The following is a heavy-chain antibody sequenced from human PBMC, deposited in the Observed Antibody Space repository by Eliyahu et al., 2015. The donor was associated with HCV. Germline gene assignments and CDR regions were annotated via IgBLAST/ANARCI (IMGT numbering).Heavy chain of an antibody. V-gene: IGHV4-59*01. D-gene: IGHD6-19*01. CDR3: ASGGGGIAVAGTGGWFDP. Sequence: QVQLQESGPGLVQPSETLSLXCTVXGGSISXYYWSWXRQPPGKGXEXIGYXYYRGSTNYNPSLKSRVTIAVDTSKNQFSLKLSSVTAADTAVYYCASGGGGIAVAGTGGWFDPWGQGTLVTVSS. CDR1: GGSISXYY. CDR2: XYYRGST. J-gene: IGHJ5*02.